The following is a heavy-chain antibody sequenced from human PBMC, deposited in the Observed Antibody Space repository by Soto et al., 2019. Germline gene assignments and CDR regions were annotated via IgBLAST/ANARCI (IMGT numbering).Heavy chain of an antibody. CDR3: TRGSGDF. CDR1: GGSISTYY. J-gene: IGHJ4*02. V-gene: IGHV4-59*01. D-gene: IGHD6-25*01. Sequence: SETLSLTCTVSGGSISTYYWSWIRQPPGKGLEWIGYIYYSGSDSGSTNYIPSLKSRVTISVDMSKNQFSLKLTSVTAADTAVYFCTRGSGDFWGQGTLVTVSS. CDR2: IYYSGSDSGST.